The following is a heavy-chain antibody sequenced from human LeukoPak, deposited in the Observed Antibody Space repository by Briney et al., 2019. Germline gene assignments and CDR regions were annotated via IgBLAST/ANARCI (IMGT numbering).Heavy chain of an antibody. CDR3: ARDRRRSGYYFDY. J-gene: IGHJ4*02. CDR1: GFTFSDYY. Sequence: GGSLRLSCAASGFTFSDYYMTWIRQAPGKGLEWVSYISNTGGTIYYADSVKGRFTISRDNAKNSLFLQMNSLRAEDTAVYYCARDRRRSGYYFDYWGQGPLVTVSS. D-gene: IGHD3-3*01. V-gene: IGHV3-11*01. CDR2: ISNTGGTI.